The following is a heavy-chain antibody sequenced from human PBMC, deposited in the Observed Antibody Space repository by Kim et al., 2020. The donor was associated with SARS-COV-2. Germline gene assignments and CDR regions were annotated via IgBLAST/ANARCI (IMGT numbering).Heavy chain of an antibody. Sequence: GGSLRLSCAASGFTFSDYYMSWIRQAPGKGLEFISDISSRATTINYADSVKGRFTISRDNAKNSLYLQMNSLRAEDTAVYYCAREVLGNPHRLDHWGQGT. CDR3: AREVLGNPHRLDH. CDR2: ISSRATTI. D-gene: IGHD7-27*01. J-gene: IGHJ4*02. V-gene: IGHV3-11*04. CDR1: GFTFSDYY.